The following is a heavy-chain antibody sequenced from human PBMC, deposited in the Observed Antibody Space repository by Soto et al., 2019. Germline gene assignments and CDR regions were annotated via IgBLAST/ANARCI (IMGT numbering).Heavy chain of an antibody. Sequence: SETLSLTCTVSGGSISSGDHYWSWIRQPPGKGLEWIGYMYYSGSTYFNPSLKSRVTISVDTSKNQFSLKLGSVTAADTAVYYCARRSYYGSYGLDVWGQGTTVTVSS. V-gene: IGHV4-30-4*01. CDR1: GGSISSGDHY. D-gene: IGHD3-10*01. CDR3: ARRSYYGSYGLDV. J-gene: IGHJ6*02. CDR2: MYYSGST.